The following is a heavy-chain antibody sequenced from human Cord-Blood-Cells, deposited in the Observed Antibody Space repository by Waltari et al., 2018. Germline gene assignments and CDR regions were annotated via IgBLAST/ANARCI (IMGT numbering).Heavy chain of an antibody. Sequence: QVQLQQWGAGLLKPSETLSLTCAVSGGSFSGYYWSRLRQPPGKGLEWIGEINHSGSTNYNPSLKSRGTISVDTSKNQFSLKLSSVTAADTAVYYCARGTGLGYYFDYWGQGTLVTVSS. J-gene: IGHJ4*02. CDR1: GGSFSGYY. CDR3: ARGTGLGYYFDY. V-gene: IGHV4-34*01. CDR2: INHSGST. D-gene: IGHD6-19*01.